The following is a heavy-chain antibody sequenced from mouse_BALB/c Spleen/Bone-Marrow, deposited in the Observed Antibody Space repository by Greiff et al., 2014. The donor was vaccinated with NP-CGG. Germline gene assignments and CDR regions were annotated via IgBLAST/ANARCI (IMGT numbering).Heavy chain of an antibody. J-gene: IGHJ4*01. Sequence: QVQLKESGPELVKPGASVKISCKASDYSFTSYYIHWVKQRPGQGLEWIGWIFPGSGNTKYNEKFKGKATLTADTSSSTAYMQLSSLTSEDSAVYFCARGRFTTVVATGAMDYWGQGTSVTVSS. CDR2: IFPGSGNT. CDR1: DYSFTSYY. V-gene: IGHV1-66*01. CDR3: ARGRFTTVVATGAMDY. D-gene: IGHD1-1*01.